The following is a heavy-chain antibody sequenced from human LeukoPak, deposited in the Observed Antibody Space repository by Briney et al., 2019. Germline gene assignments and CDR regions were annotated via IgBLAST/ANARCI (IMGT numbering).Heavy chain of an antibody. Sequence: ASVKVSCKASGHTDNTYGFSWVRQAPGQGLEWIGWIFSYNGQTKYANKFQGRVTMTTDTSKTIAYMELRSLRSDDTAVYFCANVAKGRYFFYYVDVWGKGTTVTVS. CDR1: GHTDNTYG. CDR2: IFSYNGQT. CDR3: ANVAKGRYFFYYVDV. D-gene: IGHD2-15*01. J-gene: IGHJ6*03. V-gene: IGHV1-18*01.